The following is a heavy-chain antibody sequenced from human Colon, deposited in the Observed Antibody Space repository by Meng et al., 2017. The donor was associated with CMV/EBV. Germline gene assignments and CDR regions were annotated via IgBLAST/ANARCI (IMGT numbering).Heavy chain of an antibody. J-gene: IGHJ4*02. D-gene: IGHD6-13*01. Sequence: GGSLRLSCAASGFMFGDYYMSWIRQAPGKGLEWVSYISENGRTTYYADSVKGRFTISRDNAKNSLYLQMNSLRAEDTAVYYCARDRGSSSPDYWGQGTLVTVSS. V-gene: IGHV3-11*04. CDR2: ISENGRTT. CDR1: GFMFGDYY. CDR3: ARDRGSSSPDY.